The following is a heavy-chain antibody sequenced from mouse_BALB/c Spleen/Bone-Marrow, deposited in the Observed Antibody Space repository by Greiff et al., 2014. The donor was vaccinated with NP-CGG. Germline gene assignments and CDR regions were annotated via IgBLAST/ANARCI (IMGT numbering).Heavy chain of an antibody. CDR2: IFPGTDTT. D-gene: IGHD2-4*01. Sequence: QVQLQQSGAEVVNPGASAKLSCRTSGYTFTNYWIQWVKQRPGQGLGWIGEIFPGTDTTYYNEKFKDKATLTIDTSSSTAYMQLSNLTSEDSAVYFCARNYDYDEGAWFTYWGQGTLVTVSA. CDR1: GYTFTNYW. V-gene: IGHV1S132*01. CDR3: ARNYDYDEGAWFTY. J-gene: IGHJ3*01.